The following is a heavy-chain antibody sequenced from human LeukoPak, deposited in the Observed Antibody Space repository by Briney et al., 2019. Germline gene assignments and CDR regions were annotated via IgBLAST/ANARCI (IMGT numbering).Heavy chain of an antibody. Sequence: SVKVSCKASGGTFSSYALSWVRQAPGQGLEWMGRIIPILGIANYAQKFQGRVTITADKSTSTAYMELSSLRSEDTAVYYCAREPPMVRGVAYYFDYWGQGTLVTVSS. D-gene: IGHD3-10*01. CDR1: GGTFSSYA. CDR3: AREPPMVRGVAYYFDY. CDR2: IIPILGIA. J-gene: IGHJ4*02. V-gene: IGHV1-69*04.